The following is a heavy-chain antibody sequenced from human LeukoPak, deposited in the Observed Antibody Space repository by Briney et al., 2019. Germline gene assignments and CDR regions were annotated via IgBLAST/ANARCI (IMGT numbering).Heavy chain of an antibody. CDR2: ITGSGGRT. V-gene: IGHV3-23*01. Sequence: PGGSLRLSCAASGFTFSSYSMNWVRQAAGKGLEWVSAITGSGGRTYYADSVKGRFTISRDNSKNTLYLQMNSLRAEDTAVYYCAKDAPLYCSSTSCLNWFDPWGQGTLVTVSS. CDR1: GFTFSSYS. J-gene: IGHJ5*02. D-gene: IGHD2-2*01. CDR3: AKDAPLYCSSTSCLNWFDP.